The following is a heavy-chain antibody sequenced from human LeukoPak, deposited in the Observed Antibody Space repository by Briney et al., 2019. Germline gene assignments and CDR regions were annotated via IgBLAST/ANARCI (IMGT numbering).Heavy chain of an antibody. V-gene: IGHV3-48*03. CDR2: ISSSSSTI. J-gene: IGHJ1*01. D-gene: IGHD4-17*01. Sequence: GGSLRLSCAASGFTFSSYEMNWVRQAPGKGLEWVSYISSSSSTIYYADSVKGRFTISRDNAKNSLYLQMNSLRAEDTAVYYCARDADDYGDYGYFQHWGQGTLVTASS. CDR3: ARDADDYGDYGYFQH. CDR1: GFTFSSYE.